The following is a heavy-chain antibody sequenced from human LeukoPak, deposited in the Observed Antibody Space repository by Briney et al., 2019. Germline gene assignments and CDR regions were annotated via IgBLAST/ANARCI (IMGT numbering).Heavy chain of an antibody. CDR1: GYTFTNSA. Sequence: ASVKVSCKASGYTFTNSALHWVRQAPGERPEWMGWINGGNGNTKYSQDFQGRVTITRDTSVSTAYMELSRLRSEDTAVYYCARGYCDTTNCYSYDYWGQGTLVTVSS. CDR2: INGGNGNT. J-gene: IGHJ4*02. CDR3: ARGYCDTTNCYSYDY. D-gene: IGHD2-2*01. V-gene: IGHV1-3*01.